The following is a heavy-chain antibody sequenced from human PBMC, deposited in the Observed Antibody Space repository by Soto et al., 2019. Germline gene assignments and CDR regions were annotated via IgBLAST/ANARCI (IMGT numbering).Heavy chain of an antibody. CDR2: IYYSGST. J-gene: IGHJ6*02. CDR3: ARGPYDYDFWSGYYHYYYYGMDV. Sequence: PSETLSLTCTVSGDSISSYYWSWIRQPPGKGLEWIGYIYYSGSTNYNPSLKSRVTISVDTSKNQFSLKLSSVTAADTAVYYCARGPYDYDFWSGYYHYYYYGMDVWGQGTTVTVSS. D-gene: IGHD3-3*01. V-gene: IGHV4-59*01. CDR1: GDSISSYY.